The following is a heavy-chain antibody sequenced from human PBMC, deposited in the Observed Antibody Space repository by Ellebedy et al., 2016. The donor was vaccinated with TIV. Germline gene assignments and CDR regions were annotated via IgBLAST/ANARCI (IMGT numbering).Heavy chain of an antibody. CDR2: IYYSGST. Sequence: SETLSLTCTVSGGSISSYYWSWIRQPPGKGLEWIGYIYYSGSTNYNPSLKSRVTISVDTSKNQFSLKLSSVTAADTAVYYCALGYSSSWGYYYYGMDVWGQGTTVTVSS. CDR1: GGSISSYY. D-gene: IGHD6-13*01. V-gene: IGHV4-59*08. J-gene: IGHJ6*02. CDR3: ALGYSSSWGYYYYGMDV.